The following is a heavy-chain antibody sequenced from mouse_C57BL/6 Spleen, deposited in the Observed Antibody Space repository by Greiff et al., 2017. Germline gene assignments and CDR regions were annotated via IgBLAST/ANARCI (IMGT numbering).Heavy chain of an antibody. V-gene: IGHV10-1*01. CDR3: VREGVSSFAD. J-gene: IGHJ3*01. CDR1: GFSFNTYA. CDR2: IRSKSNNYAT. Sequence: DVQLVESGGGLVQPKGSLKLSCAASGFSFNTYAMNWVRQAPGKGLEWVARIRSKSNNYATYYADSVKDRFTISRDDSESMLYLQMNNLKTEDTAMYYCVREGVSSFADWGQGTLVTVSA. D-gene: IGHD6-2*01.